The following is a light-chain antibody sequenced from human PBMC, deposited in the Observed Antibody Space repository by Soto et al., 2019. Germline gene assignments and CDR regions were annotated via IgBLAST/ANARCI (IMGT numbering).Light chain of an antibody. V-gene: IGLV1-40*01. CDR1: SSNIGAGYD. CDR2: GNS. J-gene: IGLJ1*01. Sequence: QSVLTQPLSVSGAPGQRVTISCTGSSSNIGAGYDVHWYQQLPGTAPKLLIYGNSNRPSGVPDRFSGSKSGTSASLAITGLQAGDEADYYCQSYDSSLSALFGTGTKVTVL. CDR3: QSYDSSLSAL.